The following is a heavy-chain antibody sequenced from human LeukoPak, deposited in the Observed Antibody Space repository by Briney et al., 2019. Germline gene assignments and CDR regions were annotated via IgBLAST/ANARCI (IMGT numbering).Heavy chain of an antibody. V-gene: IGHV4-4*07. J-gene: IGHJ4*02. D-gene: IGHD3-16*02. Sequence: SETLSLTCTVPGGSISSYYWSWIRQPAGKGLEWIGRIYTSGSTNYSPSLKSRVTMSVDTSKNQFSLKLSSVTAADTAVYYCARSDAHDYVWGSYRTTPLLFDYWGQGTLVTVSS. CDR1: GGSISSYY. CDR2: IYTSGST. CDR3: ARSDAHDYVWGSYRTTPLLFDY.